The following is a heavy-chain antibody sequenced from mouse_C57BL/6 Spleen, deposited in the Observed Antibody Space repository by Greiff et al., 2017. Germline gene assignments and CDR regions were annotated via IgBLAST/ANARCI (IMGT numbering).Heavy chain of an antibody. J-gene: IGHJ1*03. CDR3: ARDGGYYGRGYFDG. CDR2: INYDGSST. D-gene: IGHD1-1*01. Sequence: EVKLLESEGGLVQPGSSMKLSCTASGFTFSDYYMAWVRQVPEKGLDWVANINYDGSSTYYLDSLKSRFIISRDNAKNILYMQMSSLKSEDTATYYCARDGGYYGRGYFDGWGTGTTVTVSS. V-gene: IGHV5-16*01. CDR1: GFTFSDYY.